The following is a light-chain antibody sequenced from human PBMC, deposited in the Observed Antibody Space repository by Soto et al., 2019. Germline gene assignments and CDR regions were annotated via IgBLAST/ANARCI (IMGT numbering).Light chain of an antibody. J-gene: IGKJ1*01. CDR3: QHYNNWPPWT. V-gene: IGKV3-15*01. Sequence: EIVMTQSPATLSVSPGERATFSCRASQSVSSNLAWYQQKPGQAPRLLIYGASIRATGIPARFSGSGSGTEFTLTISSLQYEDFAIYYCQHYNNWPPWTFGQGTKVDIK. CDR1: QSVSSN. CDR2: GAS.